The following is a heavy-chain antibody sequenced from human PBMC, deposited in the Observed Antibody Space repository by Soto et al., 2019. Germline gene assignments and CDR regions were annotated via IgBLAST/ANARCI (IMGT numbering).Heavy chain of an antibody. J-gene: IGHJ6*02. CDR3: ARRAVAGSSTEYYNYYYGMDV. CDR2: IDPSDSYT. D-gene: IGHD6-19*01. CDR1: GYSFTSYW. V-gene: IGHV5-10-1*01. Sequence: GESLKISCKGSGYSFTSYWIYWVRQMPGKGLEWMGRIDPSDSYTNYSPSFQGHVTMSADKSISTAFLQWGSLKASDTAMYYCARRAVAGSSTEYYNYYYGMDVWGQGTTVTVSS.